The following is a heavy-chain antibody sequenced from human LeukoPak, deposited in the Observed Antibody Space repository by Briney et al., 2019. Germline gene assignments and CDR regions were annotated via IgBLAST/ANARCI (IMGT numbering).Heavy chain of an antibody. Sequence: KSSETLSLTCTVSGGSISSSSYYWGWIRQPPGKGLEWIGSIYCSGSTYYNPSLKSRVTISVDTSKNQFSLKLSSVTAADTAVYYCARVDAMDTGTDYWGQGTLVTVSS. D-gene: IGHD1-14*01. CDR2: IYCSGST. J-gene: IGHJ4*02. V-gene: IGHV4-39*07. CDR1: GGSISSSSYY. CDR3: ARVDAMDTGTDY.